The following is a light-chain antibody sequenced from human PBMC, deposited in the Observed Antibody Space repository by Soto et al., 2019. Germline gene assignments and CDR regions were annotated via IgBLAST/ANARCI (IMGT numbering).Light chain of an antibody. CDR1: QSVSRSY. V-gene: IGKV3-20*01. CDR3: QQYGDSRWT. Sequence: EIVLTQSPGTLSLSPGERATLSCRASQSVSRSYLGWYQQKPGQAPRLLIYGASTRATGIPARFSGSGSGTDFTLTISRLEPEDFAVYYCQQYGDSRWTFGQGTKVDI. J-gene: IGKJ1*01. CDR2: GAS.